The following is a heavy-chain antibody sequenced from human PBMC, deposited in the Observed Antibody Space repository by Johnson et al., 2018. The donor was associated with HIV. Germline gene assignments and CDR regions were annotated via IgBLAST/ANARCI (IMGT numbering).Heavy chain of an antibody. J-gene: IGHJ3*02. CDR1: GFTFSSYA. CDR2: IRYDGSNK. Sequence: QVQLVESGGGVVQPGRSLRLSCAASGFTFSSYAMHWVRQAPGKGLEWVAVIRYDGSNKYYADSVKGRFTISRDNSKNTLYLQMNSLRAEDTAVYYCAKCIWGSSLIDAFDIWGQGTRVTVSS. V-gene: IGHV3-30*18. D-gene: IGHD6-13*01. CDR3: AKCIWGSSLIDAFDI.